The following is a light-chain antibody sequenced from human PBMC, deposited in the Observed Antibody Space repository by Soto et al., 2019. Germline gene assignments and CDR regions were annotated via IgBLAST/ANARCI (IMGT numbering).Light chain of an antibody. CDR2: DVS. CDR3: SSYTTTSTVL. CDR1: SNDVGAYNY. J-gene: IGLJ2*01. Sequence: QSVLTQPASVSGSPGQSIAIYCIGTSNDVGAYNYVSWYQQHPGKAPKLLIYDVSGRPSGVSDRFSGSKSGNSASLTISGLQADDEAAYYCSSYTTTSTVLFGGGT. V-gene: IGLV2-14*01.